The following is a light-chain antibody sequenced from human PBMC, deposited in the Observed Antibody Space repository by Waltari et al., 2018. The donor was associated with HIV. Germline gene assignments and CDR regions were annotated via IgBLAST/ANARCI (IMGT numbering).Light chain of an antibody. J-gene: IGLJ2*01. Sequence: QSVLTQPPSVSAAPGQKVTISCSGTSSNIGHNYVSWYQQPPGTAPKLLIYDNNKRPSGIPDGFSGSKSGTSATLAITGLQTGDEADYYCGTWDSSLSVVIFGGGTKLTVL. CDR3: GTWDSSLSVVI. CDR2: DNN. CDR1: SSNIGHNY. V-gene: IGLV1-51*01.